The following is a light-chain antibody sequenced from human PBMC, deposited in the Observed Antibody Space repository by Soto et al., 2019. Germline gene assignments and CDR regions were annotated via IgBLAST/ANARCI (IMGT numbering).Light chain of an antibody. Sequence: QSVLTQPPSASGTPGQRVTISCSGSSSNIGSNYVYWYQQLPGTAPKLLIYRNNQRPSGVPDRFSGSKSGTSASLAISGLRFEDEADYYCAAWDDSLSGYVFGTGTKLPS. J-gene: IGLJ1*01. CDR1: SSNIGSNY. CDR2: RNN. V-gene: IGLV1-47*01. CDR3: AAWDDSLSGYV.